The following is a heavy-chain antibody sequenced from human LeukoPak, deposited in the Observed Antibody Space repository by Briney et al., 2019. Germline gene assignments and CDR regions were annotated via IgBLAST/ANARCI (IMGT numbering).Heavy chain of an antibody. CDR3: ARDARGFGELSDY. CDR1: GFTFSSYA. V-gene: IGHV3-30-3*01. D-gene: IGHD3-10*01. CDR2: ISYDGSNK. Sequence: GGSLRLSCEASGFTFSSYAMHWVRQAPGKGLEWVAVISYDGSNKHYADSVKGRFTISRDNSKNTLYLQMNSLRAEDTAVYYCARDARGFGELSDYWGQGTLVTVSS. J-gene: IGHJ4*02.